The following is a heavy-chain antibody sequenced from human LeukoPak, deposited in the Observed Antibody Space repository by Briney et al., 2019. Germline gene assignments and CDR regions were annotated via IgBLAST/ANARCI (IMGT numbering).Heavy chain of an antibody. CDR1: GFTFSSYA. CDR3: AKPKIAAGECFDY. CDR2: IGGSGGST. D-gene: IGHD6-13*01. V-gene: IGHV3-23*01. J-gene: IGHJ4*02. Sequence: PGGSLRLSCAPSGFTFSSYAMSWVRQAPGKGLEWVSAIGGSGGSTYYADSVKGRFTISRDNSKNTLYLQMNSLRAEDTAVYYCAKPKIAAGECFDYWGQGTLVTVSS.